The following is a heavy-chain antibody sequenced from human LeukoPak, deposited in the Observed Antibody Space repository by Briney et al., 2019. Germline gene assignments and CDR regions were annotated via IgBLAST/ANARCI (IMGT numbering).Heavy chain of an antibody. CDR1: GYTFTGYY. CDR2: INPTSGGT. CDR3: ARDVWGCSGGSCFYYYYYGMDV. V-gene: IGHV1-2*02. J-gene: IGHJ6*02. Sequence: ASVKVSCKASGYTFTGYYMHWVRQAPGHGLEWMGWINPTSGGTNYAQKFQGRVTMTRDTSISTAYMELSRLRSDDTAVYYCARDVWGCSGGSCFYYYYYGMDVWGQGTTVTVSS. D-gene: IGHD2-15*01.